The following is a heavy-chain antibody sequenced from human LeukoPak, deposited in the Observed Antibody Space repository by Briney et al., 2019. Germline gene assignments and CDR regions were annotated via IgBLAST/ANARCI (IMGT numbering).Heavy chain of an antibody. CDR3: TTDPATAMAPCSCDY. D-gene: IGHD5-18*01. J-gene: IGHJ4*02. V-gene: IGHV3-15*01. CDR2: IKSKTDGGTT. Sequence: PGGSLRLSCAASGFIFSDHYMDWVRQAPGKGLEWVGRIKSKTDGGTTDYAAPVKGRFTISRDDSKNTLYLQMNSLKTEDTAVYYCTTDPATAMAPCSCDYWGQGTLVTVSS. CDR1: GFIFSDHY.